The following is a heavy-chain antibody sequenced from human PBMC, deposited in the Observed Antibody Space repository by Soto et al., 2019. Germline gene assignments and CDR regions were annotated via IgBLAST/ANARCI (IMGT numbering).Heavy chain of an antibody. CDR1: GFSFSDYS. J-gene: IGHJ6*02. CDR2: ISYDGDKK. V-gene: IGHV3-30-3*01. CDR3: AVMAGLVVSDDYGLDV. D-gene: IGHD2-21*01. Sequence: QVHLVESGGGVVQPGRSLRLSCVASGFSFSDYSIHWVRQAPGKGLEWVACISYDGDKKFFADSVKGRFNISRDNAKNTVYLQMSSLRPEDTAVFHCAVMAGLVVSDDYGLDVWGQGTTVTVSS.